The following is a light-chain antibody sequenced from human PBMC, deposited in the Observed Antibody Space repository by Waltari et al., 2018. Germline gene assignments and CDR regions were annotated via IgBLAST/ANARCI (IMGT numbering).Light chain of an antibody. J-gene: IGLJ3*02. CDR3: LVYMGSGIWV. Sequence: QTVVTQEPSLSVSPGGTVTLTCALSSGSFSTTSYASWYKQTPGQPPRTLVFKTNTRSSWVPDRFSGSILGNKVALTITGAQAEDESDYYCLVYMGSGIWVFGGGTKLTVL. CDR1: SGSFSTTSY. V-gene: IGLV8-61*01. CDR2: KTN.